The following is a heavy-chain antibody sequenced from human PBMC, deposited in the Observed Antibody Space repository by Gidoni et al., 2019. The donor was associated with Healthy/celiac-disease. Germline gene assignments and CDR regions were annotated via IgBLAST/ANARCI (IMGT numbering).Heavy chain of an antibody. J-gene: IGHJ6*02. V-gene: IGHV3-7*01. CDR1: GFTFSRYW. CDR2: IKQDGSEK. CDR3: ARDRSYGMDV. Sequence: EVQLVESGGGLVQPGGSLRLSCAASGFTFSRYWMSWVRQAPGKGLAWVANIKQDGSEKYYVDSVKGRFTISRDNAKNSLYLQMNSLRAEDTAVYYCARDRSYGMDVWGQGTTVTVSS.